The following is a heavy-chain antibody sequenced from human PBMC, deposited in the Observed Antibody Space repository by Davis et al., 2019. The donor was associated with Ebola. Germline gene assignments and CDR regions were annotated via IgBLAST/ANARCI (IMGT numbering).Heavy chain of an antibody. V-gene: IGHV4-61*01. J-gene: IGHJ5*02. Sequence: SETLSLTCTVSGGSASSGSYYWSWSRQPPGKGLDWFGYIYYSGSTNYNPSLKSRATISVDTSKNQFSLKLSSVTAADTAVYYCARGPDWFDPWGQGTLVTVSS. CDR1: GGSASSGSYY. CDR2: IYYSGST. CDR3: ARGPDWFDP.